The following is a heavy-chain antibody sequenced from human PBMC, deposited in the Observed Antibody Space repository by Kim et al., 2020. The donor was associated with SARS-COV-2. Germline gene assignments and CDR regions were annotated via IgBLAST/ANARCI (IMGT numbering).Heavy chain of an antibody. CDR2: INSDGSIT. CDR3: TRGLKYGLEG. Sequence: GGSLRLSCAASGFTFSSYWMHWVRQAPGKGLVWVSRINSDGSITSYADSVKGRFTISRDNAKNTLCLQMNSLRAEDKAVYYCTRGLKYGLEGWGQGTTVTVSS. V-gene: IGHV3-74*01. J-gene: IGHJ6*02. CDR1: GFTFSSYW.